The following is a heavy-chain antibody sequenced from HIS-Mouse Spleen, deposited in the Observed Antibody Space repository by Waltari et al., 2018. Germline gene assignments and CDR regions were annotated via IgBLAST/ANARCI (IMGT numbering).Heavy chain of an antibody. V-gene: IGHV3-30-3*01. CDR2: ISYDGSNK. CDR1: GFTFSSYA. Sequence: QVQLVESGGGVVQPGRSLRLSCAASGFTFSSYAMHWVRQAPGKGLEWVAVISYDGSNKNYADSVKGRFTISRDNSKNTLYLQMNSLRAEDTAVYYCARGSVNWNYVNWFDPWGQGTLVTVSS. CDR3: ARGSVNWNYVNWFDP. J-gene: IGHJ5*02. D-gene: IGHD1-7*01.